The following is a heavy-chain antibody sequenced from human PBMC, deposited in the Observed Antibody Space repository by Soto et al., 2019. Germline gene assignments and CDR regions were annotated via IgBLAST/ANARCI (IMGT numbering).Heavy chain of an antibody. CDR3: TTDLRWELRGGD. V-gene: IGHV3-15*01. D-gene: IGHD1-26*01. J-gene: IGHJ4*02. CDR2: IKSNADGGTT. CDR1: GFTFSNTW. Sequence: SGGSLRLSCAVSGFTFSNTWMSWVRQAPGKGLEWVGRIKSNADGGTTDYAAPVKGRFTISRDDSKNTLYLQMNSLKIEDTAVYYCTTDLRWELRGGDWGQGTLVTVSS.